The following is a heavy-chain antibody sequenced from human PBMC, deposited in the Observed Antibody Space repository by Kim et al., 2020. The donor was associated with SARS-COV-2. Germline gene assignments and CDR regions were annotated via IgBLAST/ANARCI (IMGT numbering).Heavy chain of an antibody. CDR1: GFTFSSYA. CDR3: AKDALEETFLGSSGYYYFDY. Sequence: GGSLRLSCAASGFTFSSYAMSWVRQAPGKGLEWVSAISGSGGSTYYADSVKGRFTISRDNSKNTLYLQMNSLRAEDTAVYYCAKDALEETFLGSSGYYYFDYWGQGTLVTVSS. V-gene: IGHV3-23*01. J-gene: IGHJ4*02. CDR2: ISGSGGST. D-gene: IGHD3-22*01.